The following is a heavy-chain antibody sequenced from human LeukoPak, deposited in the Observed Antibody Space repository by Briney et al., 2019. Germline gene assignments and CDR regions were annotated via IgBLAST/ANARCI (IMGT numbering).Heavy chain of an antibody. Sequence: ASVKVSCKASGYTFTSHYMHWVRQAPGQGLTWMGIINPRGGSTSYAQKFQGRVTMTRDMSTSTVYMELSSLRAEDTAVYYCARDRSYYDTSGYYRDPDSFDIWGQGTMVTVSS. J-gene: IGHJ3*02. CDR3: ARDRSYYDTSGYYRDPDSFDI. V-gene: IGHV1-46*01. CDR2: INPRGGST. D-gene: IGHD3-22*01. CDR1: GYTFTSHY.